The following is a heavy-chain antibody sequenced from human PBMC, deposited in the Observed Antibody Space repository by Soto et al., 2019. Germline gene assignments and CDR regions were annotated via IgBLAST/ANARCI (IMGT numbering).Heavy chain of an antibody. CDR1: GYTLTELS. D-gene: IGHD3-9*01. V-gene: IGHV1-24*01. CDR2: FDPEDGET. J-gene: IGHJ4*02. CDR3: ATDRNYDILTGYFPLGY. Sequence: ASVKVSCKVSGYTLTELSMHWVRQAPGKGLEWMGGFDPEDGETIYAQKFQGRVTMTEDTSTDTAYMELSSLGSEDTAVYYCATDRNYDILTGYFPLGYWGQGTLVTVSS.